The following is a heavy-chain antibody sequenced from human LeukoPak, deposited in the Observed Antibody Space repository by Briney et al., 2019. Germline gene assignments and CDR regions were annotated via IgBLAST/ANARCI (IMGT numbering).Heavy chain of an antibody. V-gene: IGHV3-21*04. J-gene: IGHJ4*02. CDR2: ISSSSSYI. D-gene: IGHD5-18*01. Sequence: PRGSLRLSCAASGFTFSSYYMSSVRQAPGKGLEWVSSISSSSSYIYYADSVKGRFTISRDNAKNSLYLQMNSLRAEATALHYFSRTQLSDTAMSYFDYWGRGTLVTVSS. CDR3: SRTQLSDTAMSYFDY. CDR1: GFTFSSYY.